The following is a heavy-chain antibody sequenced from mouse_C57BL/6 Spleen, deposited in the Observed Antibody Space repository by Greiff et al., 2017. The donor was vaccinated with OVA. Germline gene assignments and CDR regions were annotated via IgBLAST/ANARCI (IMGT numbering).Heavy chain of an antibody. CDR2: IYPGSGNT. D-gene: IGHD2-14*01. Sequence: QVQLKESGAELVRPGASVKLSCKASGYTFTDYYINWVKQRPGQGLEWIARIYPGSGNTYYNEKFKGKATLTAEKSSSTAYMQHSSLTSEDSAVYFCARKTIGDYWGQGTTLTVSS. J-gene: IGHJ2*01. CDR1: GYTFTDYY. V-gene: IGHV1-76*01. CDR3: ARKTIGDY.